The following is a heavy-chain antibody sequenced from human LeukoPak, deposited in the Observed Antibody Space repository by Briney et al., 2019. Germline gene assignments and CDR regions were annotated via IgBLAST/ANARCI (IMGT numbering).Heavy chain of an antibody. D-gene: IGHD6-13*01. Sequence: SETLSLTCGVSGYPISRGYYWGWLRQPPGKGLEWSGIIYCSGSTLYNPCLKSRDLILVDTSKNQFSLRLSSVTAADTAIYYCARALYSSSWYFDYWGQGTLVTVSS. CDR3: ARALYSSSWYFDY. CDR2: IYCSGST. V-gene: IGHV4-38-2*01. J-gene: IGHJ4*02. CDR1: GYPISRGYY.